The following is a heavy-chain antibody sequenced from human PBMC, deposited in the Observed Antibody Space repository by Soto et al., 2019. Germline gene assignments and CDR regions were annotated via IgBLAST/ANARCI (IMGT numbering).Heavy chain of an antibody. CDR2: ISGSGDNI. CDR3: AKRSLAGTYYLGTMDV. J-gene: IGHJ6*02. D-gene: IGHD3-10*01. CDR1: GFTFSTYG. V-gene: IGHV3-23*01. Sequence: GGSLRLSCAASGFTFSTYGMSWVRQAPGKGLEWVSAISGSGDNIYYTDSVKGRFTVSRDNSKNTLYLQMNSLRAEDTAVYYCAKRSLAGTYYLGTMDVWGQGTTVTVSS.